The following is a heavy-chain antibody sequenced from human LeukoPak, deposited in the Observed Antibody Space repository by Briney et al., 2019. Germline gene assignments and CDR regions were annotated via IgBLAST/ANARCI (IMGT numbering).Heavy chain of an antibody. CDR2: INSDGSST. Sequence: GGSLRLSCTASGFMFADYAMSWFRQAPGKGLVWVSRINSDGSSTTYADSVKGRFTISRDNAKNTLYLQMNSLRAEDTAVYYCARDSSTSYYYMDVWGKGTTVTVSS. V-gene: IGHV3-74*01. CDR3: ARDSSTSYYYMDV. D-gene: IGHD6-13*01. J-gene: IGHJ6*03. CDR1: GFMFADYA.